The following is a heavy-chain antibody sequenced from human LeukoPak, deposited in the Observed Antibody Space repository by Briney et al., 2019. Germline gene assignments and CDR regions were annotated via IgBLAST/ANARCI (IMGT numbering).Heavy chain of an antibody. CDR1: GYSFTSYW. CDR2: IDPGDSDT. J-gene: IGHJ3*02. CDR3: AKKGIAAADAFDI. D-gene: IGHD6-13*01. V-gene: IGHV5-51*01. Sequence: GESLKISCKGSGYSFTSYWIGWVRQMPGKGLEWMGTIDPGDSDTRYSPSFQGQVTISADKSISTAYLQWNSVKASDTAMYYCAKKGIAAADAFDIWGQGTMVTVSS.